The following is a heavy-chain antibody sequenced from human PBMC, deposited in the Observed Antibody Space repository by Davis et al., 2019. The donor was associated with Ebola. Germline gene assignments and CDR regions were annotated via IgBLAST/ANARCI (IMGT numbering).Heavy chain of an antibody. V-gene: IGHV3-15*01. D-gene: IGHD6-13*01. Sequence: PGGSLRLSCAASGFTFSNAWMSWVRQAPGKGLEWVGRIKSKTDGGTTDYAAPVKGRFTISRDDSKNTLYLQMNSLKTEDKAVDYCTPDPGQQLPQRGYYYYGMDVWGQGTTVTVSS. CDR2: IKSKTDGGTT. J-gene: IGHJ6*02. CDR1: GFTFSNAW. CDR3: TPDPGQQLPQRGYYYYGMDV.